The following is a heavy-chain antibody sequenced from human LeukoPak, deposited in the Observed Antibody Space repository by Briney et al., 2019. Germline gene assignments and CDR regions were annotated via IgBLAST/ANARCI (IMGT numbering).Heavy chain of an antibody. J-gene: IGHJ1*01. V-gene: IGHV4-31*03. D-gene: IGHD3-22*01. CDR2: IYYSGST. CDR1: GGSISSGGYY. Sequence: SETLSLTCTVSGGSISSGGYYWSWIRQHPGKGLEWIGYIYYSGSTHYNPSLKSRVTISVDTSKNQFSLKLSSVTAADTAVYYCARVRSSGPVRAFEYFQHWGQGTLVTVSS. CDR3: ARVRSSGPVRAFEYFQH.